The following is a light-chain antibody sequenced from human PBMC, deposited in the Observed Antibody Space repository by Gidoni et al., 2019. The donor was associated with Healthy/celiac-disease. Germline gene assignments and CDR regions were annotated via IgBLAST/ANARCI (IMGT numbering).Light chain of an antibody. CDR3: AAWDDSLSGPI. J-gene: IGLJ1*01. CDR1: SSNIGSNY. V-gene: IGLV1-47*01. CDR2: RNN. Sequence: QSVLTQPPSASVTPGQRVTISCSGSSSNIGSNYVYWYQQLPGTAPKLLIYRNNQRPSGVPYRFSGSKSGTSASLAISGLRSEDEADYYCAAWDDSLSGPIFGTGTKVTVL.